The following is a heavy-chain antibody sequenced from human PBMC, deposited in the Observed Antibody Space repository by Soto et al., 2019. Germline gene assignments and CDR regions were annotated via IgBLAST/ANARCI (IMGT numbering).Heavy chain of an antibody. CDR2: ISSSSSYI. CDR3: ARDGDSSGWYRDFDY. D-gene: IGHD6-19*01. J-gene: IGHJ4*02. Sequence: GGSLRLSCAASGFTFSSYSMNWVRQAPGKGLEWVSSISSSSSYIYYADSVKGRFTISRDNAKNSLYLQMNSLRAEDTAVYDCARDGDSSGWYRDFDYWGQGTLVTVSS. V-gene: IGHV3-21*01. CDR1: GFTFSSYS.